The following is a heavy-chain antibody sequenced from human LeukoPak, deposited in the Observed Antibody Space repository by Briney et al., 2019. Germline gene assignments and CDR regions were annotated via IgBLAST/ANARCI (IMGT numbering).Heavy chain of an antibody. J-gene: IGHJ3*01. CDR3: ARGSFCGGGTCFSIGAFDV. CDR2: ISGSGNTT. CDR1: GFTFRRYA. Sequence: GGSLRLSCAGAGFTFRRYAMNWVRQAPGKGLEWVSAISGSGNTTYHSDSVKGRFSISRDNSKSTVFLQMNSLTADDTAVYYCARGSFCGGGTCFSIGAFDVWGQGTMVTVSS. V-gene: IGHV3-23*01. D-gene: IGHD2-21*01.